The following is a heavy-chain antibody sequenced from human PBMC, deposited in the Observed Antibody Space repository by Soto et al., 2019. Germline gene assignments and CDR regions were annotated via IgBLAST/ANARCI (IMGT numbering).Heavy chain of an antibody. CDR2: IYYSGST. D-gene: IGHD2-21*02. CDR1: GDSINNRSYY. V-gene: IGHV4-39*01. Sequence: SGTLSLTCTVTGDSINNRSYYLGWIRQPPGKGLEWIRSIYYSGSTYNNPSLKSRVSMSVDTSKNQFSLKLRSVTAADTALYYCARQRTSVVTQAYFDSWGQGSLVTVSS. CDR3: ARQRTSVVTQAYFDS. J-gene: IGHJ4*02.